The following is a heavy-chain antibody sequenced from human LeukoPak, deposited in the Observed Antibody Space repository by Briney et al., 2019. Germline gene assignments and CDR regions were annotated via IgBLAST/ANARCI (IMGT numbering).Heavy chain of an antibody. CDR1: GFSFTSCA. Sequence: GGSLRLSCAASGFSFTSCAMNWVRQAPGKGLEWVSSISSSGSYIYYADSVKGRFTISRDNAKNSLYLQMNSLRAEDTAVYYCAKDGYYDSSGYPYDYLDYWGQGTLVTVSS. J-gene: IGHJ4*02. CDR2: ISSSGSYI. D-gene: IGHD3-22*01. V-gene: IGHV3-21*01. CDR3: AKDGYYDSSGYPYDYLDY.